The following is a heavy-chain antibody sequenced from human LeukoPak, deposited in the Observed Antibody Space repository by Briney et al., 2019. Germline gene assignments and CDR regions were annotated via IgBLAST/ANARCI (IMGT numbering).Heavy chain of an antibody. CDR2: FDPDDGET. CDR1: VYTLTELP. V-gene: IGHV1-24*01. D-gene: IGHD1-26*01. Sequence: ASVTVSFKVSVYTLTELPIHWVRQAAGKGGEGMGGFDPDDGETVYAQMFQGRVTMTEDTSSDTASMELSSLRSEDTAVYYCATGTSGSYYVGIVRPIDYWGQGTLVTVSS. J-gene: IGHJ4*02. CDR3: ATGTSGSYYVGIVRPIDY.